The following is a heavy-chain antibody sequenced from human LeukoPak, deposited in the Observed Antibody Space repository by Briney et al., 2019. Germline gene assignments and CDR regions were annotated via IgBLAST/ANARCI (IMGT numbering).Heavy chain of an antibody. J-gene: IGHJ4*02. CDR3: ARGPSEWLRYFDY. D-gene: IGHD5-12*01. Sequence: GGSLRLSCAAPGITFSNYNMNWVRQAPGKGLEWISAITSSSSYTFYADSVKGRFTISRDNAKNSLYLQMNSLRAEDTAVYYCARGPSEWLRYFDYWGQGTLVTVSS. V-gene: IGHV3-21*01. CDR2: ITSSSSYT. CDR1: GITFSNYN.